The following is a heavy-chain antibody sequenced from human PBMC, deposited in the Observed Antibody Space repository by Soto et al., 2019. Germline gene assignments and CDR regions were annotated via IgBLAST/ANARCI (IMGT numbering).Heavy chain of an antibody. V-gene: IGHV4-34*01. CDR1: GGSFSGYY. D-gene: IGHD4-17*01. J-gene: IGHJ5*02. Sequence: QVQLQQWGAGLLKPSETLSLTCAVYGGSFSGYYWSWIRQPPGKGLECIGEINHSGSTNYNPSLKSRVTISVDTSKNQFSLKLSSVTAAATAVYYCARGRDYGDYDSDNWFDPWGKGTLVTVSS. CDR3: ARGRDYGDYDSDNWFDP. CDR2: INHSGST.